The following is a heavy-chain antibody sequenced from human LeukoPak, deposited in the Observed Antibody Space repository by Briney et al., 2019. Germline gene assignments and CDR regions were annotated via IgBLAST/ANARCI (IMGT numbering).Heavy chain of an antibody. V-gene: IGHV3-33*01. CDR2: IWYDGSNK. Sequence: QPGGSLRLSCAASGFTFSSYGMHWVRQAPGKGLEWVAVIWYDGSNKYYADSVKGRFTISRDNSKNSLYLQMNSLRAEDTAVYYCARALRFLGTNDYWGQGTLVTVSS. CDR1: GFTFSSYG. D-gene: IGHD3-3*01. J-gene: IGHJ4*02. CDR3: ARALRFLGTNDY.